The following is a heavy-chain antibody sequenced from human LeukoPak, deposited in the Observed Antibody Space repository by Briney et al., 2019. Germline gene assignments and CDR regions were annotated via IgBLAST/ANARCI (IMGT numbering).Heavy chain of an antibody. J-gene: IGHJ4*02. CDR2: IRSKANSYAT. CDR1: GFTFSGSA. Sequence: TGGSLRLSCAASGFTFSGSAMHWVRPASGKGLEWVGRIRSKANSYATAYAASVKGRLTISRDDSKNTAYLQMNSLKTEDTAVYYCTRQEWFGELFLDYWGQGTLVTVSS. V-gene: IGHV3-73*01. D-gene: IGHD3-10*01. CDR3: TRQEWFGELFLDY.